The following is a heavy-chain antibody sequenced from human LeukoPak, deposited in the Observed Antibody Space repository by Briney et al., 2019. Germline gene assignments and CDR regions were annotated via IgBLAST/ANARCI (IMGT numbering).Heavy chain of an antibody. J-gene: IGHJ4*02. V-gene: IGHV1-18*01. CDR3: VRVGGSYIRFDY. CDR1: GYTFTSYG. D-gene: IGHD1-26*01. CDR2: ISGYNGNT. Sequence: ASVKVSCKASGYTFTSYGISWVRQAPGQGLEWMGWISGYNGNTNYAQKLQGRVTMTTDTSTSTAYMALRSLRSDDTAVYYCVRVGGSYIRFDYWGQGTLVTVSS.